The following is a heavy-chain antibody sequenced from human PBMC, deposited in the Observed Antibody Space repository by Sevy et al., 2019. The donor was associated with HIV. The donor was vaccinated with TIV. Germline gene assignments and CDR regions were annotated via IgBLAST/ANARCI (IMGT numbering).Heavy chain of an antibody. CDR2: IKQDGSEK. V-gene: IGHV3-7*01. Sequence: GGSLRLSCAASGFTFSSYWMSWVRQAPGKGLEWVANIKQDGSEKYYVDSVKGRFTISRDNAKNSLYLQMNSLRAEDTAVYYCARAKKQFFSVYYYYGIDDWGQGTMVTVSS. CDR3: ARAKKQFFSVYYYYGIDD. CDR1: GFTFSSYW. D-gene: IGHD3-3*01. J-gene: IGHJ6*02.